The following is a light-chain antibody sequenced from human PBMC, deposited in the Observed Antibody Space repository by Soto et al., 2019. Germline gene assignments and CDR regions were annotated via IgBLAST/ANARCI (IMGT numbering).Light chain of an antibody. CDR1: NSDVGGYNY. Sequence: QSVLTQPASVSGSPGQSITISCTGTNSDVGGYNYVSWYQQHPGKAPKLMIYDVSNRPSGVSNRFSGSKSGNTASLTISGLQAEDEADYYCCSYAGSSTYVFGTGTKVTVL. J-gene: IGLJ1*01. CDR3: CSYAGSSTYV. CDR2: DVS. V-gene: IGLV2-14*01.